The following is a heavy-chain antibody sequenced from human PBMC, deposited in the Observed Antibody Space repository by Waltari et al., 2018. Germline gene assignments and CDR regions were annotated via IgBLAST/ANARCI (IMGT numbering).Heavy chain of an antibody. J-gene: IGHJ4*02. D-gene: IGHD3-16*01. CDR1: GFSLSTSGVG. Sequence: QITLKESGPTLVKPTQPLTLTCTFSGFSLSTSGVGVGWIRQPPGKALEWLALIYWNDDKRYSPSLKSRLTITKDTSKNQVVLTMTNMDPVDTATYYCAHGRYDYIWGSPFDYWGQGTLVTVSS. V-gene: IGHV2-5*01. CDR3: AHGRYDYIWGSPFDY. CDR2: IYWNDDK.